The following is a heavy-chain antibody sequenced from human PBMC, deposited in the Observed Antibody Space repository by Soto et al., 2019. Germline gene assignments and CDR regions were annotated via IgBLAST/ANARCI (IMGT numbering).Heavy chain of an antibody. J-gene: IGHJ6*02. CDR1: GFTFDDYA. CDR2: ISWNSGSI. D-gene: IGHD5-18*01. Sequence: PGGSLRLSCAASGFTFDDYAMHWVRQAPGKGLEWVSGISWNSGSIGYADSVKGRFTICRDNAKNSLYLQMNSLRAEDTALYYCAKDIGPKGYSYGYNYYGMDVWGQGTTVTVSS. V-gene: IGHV3-9*01. CDR3: AKDIGPKGYSYGYNYYGMDV.